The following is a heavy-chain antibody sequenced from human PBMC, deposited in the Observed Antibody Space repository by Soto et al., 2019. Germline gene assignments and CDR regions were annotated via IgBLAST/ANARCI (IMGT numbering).Heavy chain of an antibody. D-gene: IGHD3-3*01. J-gene: IGHJ6*02. CDR2: IIPIFGTA. CDR3: ARDPYDFWSGYQYYYGMDV. Sequence: QVQLVQSGAEVKKPGSSVKVSCKTSGGTFSSYAISWVRQAPGQGLEWMGGIIPIFGTANYAQKFQGRVTITADKSTSTAYMELSSLRSEDTAVYYRARDPYDFWSGYQYYYGMDVWGQGTTVTVSS. CDR1: GGTFSSYA. V-gene: IGHV1-69*06.